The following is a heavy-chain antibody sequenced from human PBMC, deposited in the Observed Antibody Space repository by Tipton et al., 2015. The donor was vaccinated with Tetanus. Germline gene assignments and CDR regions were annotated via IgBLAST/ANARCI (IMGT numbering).Heavy chain of an antibody. D-gene: IGHD4-23*01. CDR1: GFTFSSYE. V-gene: IGHV3-48*03. CDR3: ARGWGIGGGNSGWFDP. CDR2: ISSSGSTI. Sequence: SLRLSCAASGFTFSSYEMNWVRQAPGKGLEWVSYISSSGSTIYYADSVKGRFTISRDNAKNSLYLQMNSLRAEDTAVYYCARGWGIGGGNSGWFDPWGQGTLVTVSS. J-gene: IGHJ5*02.